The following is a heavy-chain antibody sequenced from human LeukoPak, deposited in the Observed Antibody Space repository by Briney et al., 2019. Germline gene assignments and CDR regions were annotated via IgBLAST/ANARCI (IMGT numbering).Heavy chain of an antibody. Sequence: SETLSLTCTVSGGSISSYYWSWIRRPPGKGLEWIGYIYYSGSTNYNPSLKSRVTISVDTSKNQFSLKLSSVTAADTAVYYCARTTLQYSSSWYRTGGHAFDIWGQGTMVTVSS. CDR2: IYYSGST. D-gene: IGHD6-13*01. V-gene: IGHV4-59*01. CDR1: GGSISSYY. J-gene: IGHJ3*02. CDR3: ARTTLQYSSSWYRTGGHAFDI.